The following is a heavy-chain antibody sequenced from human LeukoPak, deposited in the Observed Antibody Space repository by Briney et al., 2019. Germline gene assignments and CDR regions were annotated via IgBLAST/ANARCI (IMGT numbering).Heavy chain of an antibody. CDR2: ISSNGGST. Sequence: PGGSLRLSCAASGFTFSSYAMHWVRQAPGKGLEYVSAISSNGGSTYYANSVKGRFTISRDNSKNTLYLQMGSLRAEDMAVYYCARQTYAFDIWGQGTMVTVSS. CDR1: GFTFSSYA. CDR3: ARQTYAFDI. V-gene: IGHV3-64*01. J-gene: IGHJ3*02.